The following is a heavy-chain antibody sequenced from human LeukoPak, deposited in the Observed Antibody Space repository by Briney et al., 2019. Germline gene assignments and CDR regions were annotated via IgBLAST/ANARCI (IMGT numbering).Heavy chain of an antibody. CDR3: ARSRGYRSGWPFDI. CDR1: GFTFSSYA. V-gene: IGHV3-30-3*01. D-gene: IGHD6-19*01. CDR2: ISYDGSNK. J-gene: IGHJ3*02. Sequence: GRSLRLSCAASGFTFSSYAMHWVRQVPGKGLEWVAVISYDGSNKYYADSVKGRFTISRDNSKNTLYLQMNSLRAEDTAVYYCARSRGYRSGWPFDIWGQGTMVTVSS.